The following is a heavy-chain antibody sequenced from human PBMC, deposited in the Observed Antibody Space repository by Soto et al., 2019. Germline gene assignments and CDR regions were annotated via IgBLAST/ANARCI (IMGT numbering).Heavy chain of an antibody. CDR2: ARDKTNSYST. V-gene: IGHV3-72*01. CDR3: GRARSSSTVTYMDV. D-gene: IGHD4-17*01. Sequence: DVQVVESGGGLVQPGGSLRLSCTGSGFIFSDHYIDWARQAPGKGLEWIGRARDKTNSYSTAYGASVKGRFFVSRDDLRNSVYLQMNSLRSDDTAVDYCGRARSSSTVTYMDVWGRGTTVIVSS. J-gene: IGHJ6*03. CDR1: GFIFSDHY.